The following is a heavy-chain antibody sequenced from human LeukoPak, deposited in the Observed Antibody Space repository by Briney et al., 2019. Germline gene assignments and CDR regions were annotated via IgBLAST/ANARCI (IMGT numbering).Heavy chain of an antibody. CDR3: AKSLKNIVVVPAAIGRNAFDI. Sequence: GGSLRLSCAASGFTFSSYEMNWVRQAPGKGLEWVSYISSSGSTIYYADSVKGRFTISRDNAKNSLYLQMNSLRAEDTAVYYCAKSLKNIVVVPAAIGRNAFDIWGQGTMVTVSS. D-gene: IGHD2-2*02. J-gene: IGHJ3*02. V-gene: IGHV3-48*03. CDR2: ISSSGSTI. CDR1: GFTFSSYE.